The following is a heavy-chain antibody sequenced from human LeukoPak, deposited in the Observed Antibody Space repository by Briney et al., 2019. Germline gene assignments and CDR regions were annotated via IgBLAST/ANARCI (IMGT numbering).Heavy chain of an antibody. Sequence: SETLSLTCAVSGYSISSGYYWGWIRQPPGKGLEWIGSIYHSGSTYYNPSLKSRVTISVDTSKNQFSLKLSSVTAADTAVYYCARLTSYYDFWSGEFDLWGQGTLVTVSS. CDR2: IYHSGST. D-gene: IGHD3-3*01. CDR1: GYSISSGYY. V-gene: IGHV4-38-2*01. CDR3: ARLTSYYDFWSGEFDL. J-gene: IGHJ5*02.